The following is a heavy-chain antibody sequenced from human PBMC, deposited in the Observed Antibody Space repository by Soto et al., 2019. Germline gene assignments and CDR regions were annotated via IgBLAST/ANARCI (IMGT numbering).Heavy chain of an antibody. D-gene: IGHD4-17*01. CDR3: ARDYGDYVGY. Sequence: GASVKVSCTASVYTFTIYGISWVRQDPGQGLEWMGWISAYNGNTNYAQKLQGRVTMTTDTSTSTAYMELRSLRSDDTAVYYCARDYGDYVGYWGQGTLVTVSS. V-gene: IGHV1-18*01. J-gene: IGHJ4*02. CDR2: ISAYNGNT. CDR1: VYTFTIYG.